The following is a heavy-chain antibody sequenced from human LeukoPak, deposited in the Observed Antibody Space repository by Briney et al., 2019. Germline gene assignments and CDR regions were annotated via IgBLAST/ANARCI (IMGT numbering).Heavy chain of an antibody. V-gene: IGHV3-7*01. CDR3: AKAVEMATYNWFDP. CDR2: IKQDGSEK. CDR1: GFTFTVYW. D-gene: IGHD5-24*01. J-gene: IGHJ5*02. Sequence: PGGSLRLSCAASGFTFTVYWMSWVRQAPGKGLEWVANIKQDGSEKYYVDSVKGRFTISRDNAKNSLYLQMNSLRAEDTAVYYCAKAVEMATYNWFDPWGQGTLVTVSS.